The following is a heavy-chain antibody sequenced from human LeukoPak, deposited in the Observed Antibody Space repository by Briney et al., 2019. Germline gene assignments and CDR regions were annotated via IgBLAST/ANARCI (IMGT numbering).Heavy chain of an antibody. Sequence: PSETLSLTCAVYGGSFSGYYWSWIRQPPGKGLEWIGEINHSGSTNYNPSLKSRVTISVDTSKNQFSLKLSSVTAADTAVYYCAIYYSSWIDHWGQGTLVTVSS. D-gene: IGHD6-6*01. J-gene: IGHJ4*02. CDR2: INHSGST. CDR1: GGSFSGYY. V-gene: IGHV4-34*01. CDR3: AIYYSSWIDH.